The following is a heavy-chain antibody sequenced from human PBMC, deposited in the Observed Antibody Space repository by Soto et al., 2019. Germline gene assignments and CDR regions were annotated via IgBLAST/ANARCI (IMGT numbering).Heavy chain of an antibody. V-gene: IGHV3-30*03. CDR1: GFRFSDYG. CDR2: IPFDGNNK. J-gene: IGHJ4*02. CDR3: ARGGRSGSSGYYNPSFDY. Sequence: QVQLVQTGGGAVLPGRSLSLSCAASGFRFSDYGMHWVRQAPGKGLEWVAVIPFDGNNKYYADSVKGRFTISRDNSKNTLYLQMEGLRVEDTAVYYCARGGRSGSSGYYNPSFDYWGQGTLVSVSS. D-gene: IGHD3-22*01.